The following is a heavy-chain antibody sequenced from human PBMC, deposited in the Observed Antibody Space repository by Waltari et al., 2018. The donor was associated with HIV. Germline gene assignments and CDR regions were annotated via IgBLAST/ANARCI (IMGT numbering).Heavy chain of an antibody. D-gene: IGHD6-13*01. J-gene: IGHJ3*02. CDR2: ISYDGNDE. V-gene: IGHV3-30*01. CDR1: GFIVSTWA. CDR3: ARAPPYSTRWFYDAFDI. Sequence: QVQLVESGGGVVQPGRSLRLSCAASGFIVSTWAVHWVRQAPCEGLEWVALISYDGNDESYADAVKGRFTISRDNSKNTLYLQMNSLRAEDTAVYYCARAPPYSTRWFYDAFDIWGQGTMVTVSS.